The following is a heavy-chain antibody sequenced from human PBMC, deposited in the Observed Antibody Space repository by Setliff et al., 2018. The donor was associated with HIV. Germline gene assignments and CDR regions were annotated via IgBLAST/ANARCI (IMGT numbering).Heavy chain of an antibody. V-gene: IGHV4-34*01. D-gene: IGHD4-17*01. CDR1: GASISSDS. CDR2: IHHTGYI. CDR3: ARFEVTTVTTRDY. J-gene: IGHJ4*02. Sequence: PSETLSLTCTVSGASISSDSWNWIRQPPGKGLEWIGEIHHTGYINYHPSFKSRVTISLDTSRNQFSLKLRSVTAADTAVYYCARFEVTTVTTRDYWGQGTLVTVSS.